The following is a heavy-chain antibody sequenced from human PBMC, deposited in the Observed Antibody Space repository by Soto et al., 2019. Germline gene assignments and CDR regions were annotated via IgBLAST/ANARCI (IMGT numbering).Heavy chain of an antibody. J-gene: IGHJ5*02. CDR1: GFTFSSYA. Sequence: EVQLLESGGGLVQPGGSLRPSCAASGFTFSSYAMSWVRQAPGKRLEWVSAISGSGGSTYYADSVKGRFTISRDNSKNTLYLQMNSLRAEDTAVYYSAKDLLTMPSNWFDPWGQGTLVTVSS. D-gene: IGHD3-3*01. CDR2: ISGSGGST. CDR3: AKDLLTMPSNWFDP. V-gene: IGHV3-23*01.